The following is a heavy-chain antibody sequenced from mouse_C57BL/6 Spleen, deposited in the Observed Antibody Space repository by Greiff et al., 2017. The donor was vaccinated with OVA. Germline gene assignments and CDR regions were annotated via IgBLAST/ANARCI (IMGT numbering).Heavy chain of an antibody. CDR1: GYTFTDYY. CDR3: ASSLLYYGSSYWYFDV. CDR2: INPNNGGT. V-gene: IGHV1-26*01. D-gene: IGHD1-1*01. Sequence: VQLQQSGPELVKPGASVKISCKASGYTFTDYYMNWVKQSHGKSLEWIGDINPNNGGTSYNQKFKGKATLTVDKSSSTAYMELRSLTSEDSAVYYCASSLLYYGSSYWYFDVWGTGTTVTVSS. J-gene: IGHJ1*03.